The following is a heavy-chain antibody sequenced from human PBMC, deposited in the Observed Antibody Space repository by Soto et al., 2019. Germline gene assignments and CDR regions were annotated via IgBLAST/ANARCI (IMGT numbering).Heavy chain of an antibody. J-gene: IGHJ4*02. D-gene: IGHD2-15*01. CDR1: GGSISSSSYY. CDR2: IYYSGST. V-gene: IGHV4-39*01. CDR3: ARHTPAISISDH. Sequence: SETLSLTCTVSGGSISSSSYYWGWIRQPPGKGLEWIGSIYYSGSTYYNPSLKSRVTISVDTSKNQFSLKLSSVTAADAAVCYCARHTPAISISDHWGQGTLVTVSS.